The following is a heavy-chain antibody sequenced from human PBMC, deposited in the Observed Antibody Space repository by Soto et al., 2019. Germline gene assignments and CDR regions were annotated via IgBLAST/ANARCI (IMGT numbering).Heavy chain of an antibody. D-gene: IGHD3-9*01. CDR1: GYTFTSYG. V-gene: IGHV1-18*01. J-gene: IGHJ3*02. CDR3: ARDDILTGYEAFDI. Sequence: ASVKVSCKASGYTFTSYGISWVRQAPGQGLEWMGWISAYNGNTNYAQKLQGRATMTTDTSTSTAYMELRSLRSDDTAVYYCARDDILTGYEAFDIWGQGTMVTVSS. CDR2: ISAYNGNT.